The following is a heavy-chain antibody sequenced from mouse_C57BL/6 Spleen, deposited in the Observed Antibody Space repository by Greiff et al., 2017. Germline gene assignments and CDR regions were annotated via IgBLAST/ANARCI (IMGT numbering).Heavy chain of an antibody. D-gene: IGHD2-5*01. CDR1: GFTFSSYA. CDR2: ISDGGSYT. CDR3: ARDGDSNLWYVDV. Sequence: EVKLMESGGGLVKPGGSLKLSCAASGFTFSSYAMSWVRQTPEKKLEWVATISDGGSYTYYPDNVKGRFTISRDNAKNNLYLQMSQLKSEDTDMYCCARDGDSNLWYVDVWGTGTTVTVAS. J-gene: IGHJ1*03. V-gene: IGHV5-4*01.